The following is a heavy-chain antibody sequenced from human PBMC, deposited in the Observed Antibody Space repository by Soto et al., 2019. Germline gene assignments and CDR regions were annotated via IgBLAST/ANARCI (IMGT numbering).Heavy chain of an antibody. J-gene: IGHJ3*02. CDR1: GFTFNFFG. D-gene: IGHD5-12*01. Sequence: QEQLVESGGGMVQAGRSLRLSCAASGFTFNFFGMHWVRQAPGKGLEWVAVISYDGSEKYYADSVKGRFTMSRDNSKNMVYLEMSSLRPEDTSVYYCAKERRYSFDAFDIWGHGTMVTVSS. CDR3: AKERRYSFDAFDI. CDR2: ISYDGSEK. V-gene: IGHV3-30*18.